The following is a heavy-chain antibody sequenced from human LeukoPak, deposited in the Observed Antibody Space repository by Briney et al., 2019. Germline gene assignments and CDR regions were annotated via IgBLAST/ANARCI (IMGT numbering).Heavy chain of an antibody. CDR2: INWNGGST. CDR1: GFTFDDYG. J-gene: IGHJ6*03. Sequence: GGSLRLSCAASGFTFDDYGMSWVRQAPGKWLEWVSGINWNGGSTGYADSVKGRFTISRDNAKNSLYLQMNSLRAEDTALYYCARAGLAVAGFYYYYYYMDVWGKGTTVTVSS. CDR3: ARAGLAVAGFYYYYYYMDV. D-gene: IGHD6-19*01. V-gene: IGHV3-20*04.